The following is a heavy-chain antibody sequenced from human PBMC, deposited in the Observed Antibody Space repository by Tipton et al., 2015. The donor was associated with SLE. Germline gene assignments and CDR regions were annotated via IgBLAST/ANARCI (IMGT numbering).Heavy chain of an antibody. D-gene: IGHD4-17*01. V-gene: IGHV4-34*01. Sequence: TLSLTCAVYGGSFSGYYWSWIRQPPGKGLEWIGEINHSGSTNYNPSLKGRVTISVDTSKNQFSLKLSSVTAADTAVYYCARGPPTVTTHYYYGMDVWGQGTTVTVSS. CDR3: ARGPPTVTTHYYYGMDV. CDR2: INHSGST. J-gene: IGHJ6*02. CDR1: GGSFSGYY.